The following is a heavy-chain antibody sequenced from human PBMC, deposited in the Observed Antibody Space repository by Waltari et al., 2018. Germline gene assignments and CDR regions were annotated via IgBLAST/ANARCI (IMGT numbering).Heavy chain of an antibody. D-gene: IGHD2-2*01. V-gene: IGHV1-69*02. J-gene: IGHJ5*02. Sequence: QVQLVQSGAEVKKPGSSVKVSCKASGGTFSSYTISWVRQAPGHGLEWMGRIIPILGIANYAQKFQGRVTITADKSTSTAYMELSSLRSEDTAVYYCARGGIVVVPAAATVDWFDPWGQGTLVTVSS. CDR2: IIPILGIA. CDR1: GGTFSSYT. CDR3: ARGGIVVVPAAATVDWFDP.